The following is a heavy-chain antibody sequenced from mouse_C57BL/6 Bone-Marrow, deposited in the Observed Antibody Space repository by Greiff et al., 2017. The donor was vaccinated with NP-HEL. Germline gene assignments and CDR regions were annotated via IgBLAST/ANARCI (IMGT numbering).Heavy chain of an antibody. CDR1: GYTFTSYW. Sequence: QVQLQQPGAELVRPGTSVKLSCKASGYTFTSYWMHWVKQRPGQGLEWIGVIDPSDSYTNYNQEFKGKATLTVDTSSSTAYMQLSSLTSEDSAVYYCARRTTGYFDVWGTGTTVTVSS. D-gene: IGHD1-1*01. J-gene: IGHJ1*03. CDR3: ARRTTGYFDV. CDR2: IDPSDSYT. V-gene: IGHV1-59*01.